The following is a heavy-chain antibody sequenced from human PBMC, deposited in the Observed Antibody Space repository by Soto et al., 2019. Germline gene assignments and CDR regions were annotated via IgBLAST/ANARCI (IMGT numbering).Heavy chain of an antibody. D-gene: IGHD2-15*01. CDR2: IIPIFGTA. CDR3: ARHPGRPYYYSGMDV. V-gene: IGHV1-69*12. J-gene: IGHJ6*02. Sequence: QVQLVQSGAEVKKPGSSVKVSCKASGGTFSTYAISWVRQAPGQGLEWMGGIIPIFGTADYAQKFQGRVTITADEATSTAYMELSSLRSQDTAVYYCARHPGRPYYYSGMDVWGQGTTVTVSS. CDR1: GGTFSTYA.